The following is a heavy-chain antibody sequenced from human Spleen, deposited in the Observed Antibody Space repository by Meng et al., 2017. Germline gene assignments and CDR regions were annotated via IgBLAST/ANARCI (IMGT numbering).Heavy chain of an antibody. Sequence: GESLKISCKGSGYSFTSHWIGWVRQMPGKGLEWMGIIYPGDSESRYSPSLQGQVTISADKSISTAYLQWSSLKASDTAMYYCARHRYYGSGYYYYGMDVWGQGTTVTVSS. CDR2: IYPGDSES. D-gene: IGHD3-10*01. CDR1: GYSFTSHW. CDR3: ARHRYYGSGYYYYGMDV. V-gene: IGHV5-51*01. J-gene: IGHJ6*02.